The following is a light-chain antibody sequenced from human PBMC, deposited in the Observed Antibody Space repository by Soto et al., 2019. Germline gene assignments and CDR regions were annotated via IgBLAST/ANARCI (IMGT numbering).Light chain of an antibody. CDR2: KAS. J-gene: IGKJ1*01. CDR1: QSSRSY. V-gene: IGKV1-5*03. Sequence: DIQMTQSPSSLSASVLDSLAITCGGRQSSRSYLNWYQQKPGKAPKLLIYKASTLKSGVPSRFSGSGSGTEFTLTISSLQPDDFATYYCQHYTSYSEPFGQGTKVDIK. CDR3: QHYTSYSEP.